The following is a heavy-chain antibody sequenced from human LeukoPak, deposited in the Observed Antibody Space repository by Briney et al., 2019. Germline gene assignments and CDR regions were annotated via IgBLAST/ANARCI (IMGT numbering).Heavy chain of an antibody. Sequence: ASVKVSCKASVYTFTSYAMHWVRQSPGQRLEWMGWINAGNGNTKYSQKFQGRVTITRDTSASTDYMELSSLRSEDTAVYYCARARPLEVVAATYNWFDPLGQGTLVTVSS. D-gene: IGHD2-15*01. CDR2: INAGNGNT. CDR1: VYTFTSYA. V-gene: IGHV1-3*01. J-gene: IGHJ5*02. CDR3: ARARPLEVVAATYNWFDP.